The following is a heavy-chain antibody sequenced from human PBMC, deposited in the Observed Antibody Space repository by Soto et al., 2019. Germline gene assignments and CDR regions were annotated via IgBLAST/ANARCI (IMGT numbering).Heavy chain of an antibody. Sequence: PVLSLRDSWAASEGTFVSHTMNRVSQAPGKGLEWVSSIDTSSSYIYYADSLKGRFTISRDNARNSLYLHMNSLRAEDTALYYCERDLAGAGDYWGQGILVTVSS. CDR2: IDTSSSYI. CDR3: ERDLAGAGDY. V-gene: IGHV3-21*01. J-gene: IGHJ4*02. D-gene: IGHD2-15*01. CDR1: EGTFVSHT.